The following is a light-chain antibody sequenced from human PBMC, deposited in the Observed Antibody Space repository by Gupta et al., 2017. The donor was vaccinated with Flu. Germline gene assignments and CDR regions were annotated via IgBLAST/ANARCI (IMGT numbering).Light chain of an antibody. CDR1: NLGKRY. CDR2: QAK. V-gene: IGLV3-1*01. Sequence: SFELTQPPSVSVSPGQTVNITCSGDNLGKRYACWYQQKPGQSPVLVKYQAKKRPSGIPERFSGSSSGTTAIMTISGTEAVDEAYYYCQEWDSDTDYVFGGGTKVTVL. J-gene: IGLJ1*01. CDR3: QEWDSDTDYV.